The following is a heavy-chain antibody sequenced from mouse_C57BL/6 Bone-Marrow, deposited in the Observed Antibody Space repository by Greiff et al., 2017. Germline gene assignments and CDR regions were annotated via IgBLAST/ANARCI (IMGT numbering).Heavy chain of an antibody. CDR1: GYTFTSYW. CDR2: IDPSDSYT. V-gene: IGHV1-69*01. CDR3: ARSGEGPFAY. J-gene: IGHJ3*01. Sequence: QVQLQQPGAELVMPGASVKLSCKASGYTFTSYWMHWVKQRPGQGLEWIGEIDPSDSYTKYNQKFKGKSTLTVDKSSSTAYMQLSSLTSEYSAVEYCARSGEGPFAYGGQGTLVTVSA. D-gene: IGHD3-1*01.